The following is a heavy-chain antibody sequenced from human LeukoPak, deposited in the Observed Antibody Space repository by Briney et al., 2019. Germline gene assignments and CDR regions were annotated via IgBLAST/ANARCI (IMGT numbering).Heavy chain of an antibody. CDR2: ISAYNGNT. J-gene: IGHJ5*02. CDR1: GYTFTSYG. D-gene: IGHD2-8*01. Sequence: GASVKVSRKASGYTFTSYGISWVRQAPGQGLEWMGWISAYNGNTNYAQKLQGRVTITTDTSTSTAYVELRSLRSDDTAVYYCARVSGVRNWFDPWGQGTLVTVSS. CDR3: ARVSGVRNWFDP. V-gene: IGHV1-18*01.